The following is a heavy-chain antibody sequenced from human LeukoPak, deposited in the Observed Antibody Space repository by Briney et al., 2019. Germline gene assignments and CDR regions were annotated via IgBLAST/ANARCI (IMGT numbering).Heavy chain of an antibody. D-gene: IGHD4-17*01. CDR2: ISHSGGA. CDR1: GASISNSNW. Sequence: PSGTLSLTCAVSGASISNSNWWSWVRQPPGNRLEWIGEISHSGGANYNPSLKSRVTISVDKSKNQFSLKLSSVTAADTAVYYCAKTGDYPLFNYWGQGTLVTVSS. J-gene: IGHJ4*02. V-gene: IGHV4-4*02. CDR3: AKTGDYPLFNY.